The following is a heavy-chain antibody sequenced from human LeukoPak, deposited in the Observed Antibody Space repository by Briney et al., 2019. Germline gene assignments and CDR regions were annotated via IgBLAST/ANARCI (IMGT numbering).Heavy chain of an antibody. CDR1: GYTFTSYG. CDR2: ISAYNGKT. J-gene: IGHJ6*02. CDR3: ARGERVVPPSLVGMEV. V-gene: IGHV1-18*01. D-gene: IGHD2-2*01. Sequence: ASVKVSCKASGYTFTSYGISWVRQAPGQEIEWMGWISAYNGKTNYVQKLQGRVTMTTDTSTRTAYMELRSLRSDDTAVYYRARGERVVPPSLVGMEVWGRTTAVTVSS.